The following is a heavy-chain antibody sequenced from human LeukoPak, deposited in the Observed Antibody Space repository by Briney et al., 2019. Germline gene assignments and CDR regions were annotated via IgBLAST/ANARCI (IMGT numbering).Heavy chain of an antibody. CDR3: ASVRHDPLEYYYYIDV. D-gene: IGHD2/OR15-2a*01. CDR2: INPSGSP. J-gene: IGHJ6*03. V-gene: IGHV4-34*01. Sequence: SETLSLTCAVYDDSLSRYYWTWIRQPPGKGLEWLGEINPSGSPDYNPSLKSRATISLDTSKNQFSLRLASVTAADTALYYCASVRHDPLEYYYYIDVWATGTKVTASS. CDR1: DDSLSRYY.